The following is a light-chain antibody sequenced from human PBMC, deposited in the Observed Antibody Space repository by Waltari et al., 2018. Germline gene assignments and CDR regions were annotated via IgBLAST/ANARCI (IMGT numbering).Light chain of an antibody. CDR1: RSNLGSHYH. Sequence: QSGLTQPPSVSGAAGQRVIISCTGTRSNLGSHYHVPWYQQFPGTAPKVLIYANENRPSGIPDRFSASKSGTSASLTITGLQTEDEADYYCQSYDNNLRAWVFGGGTKVTVL. CDR3: QSYDNNLRAWV. CDR2: ANE. V-gene: IGLV1-40*01. J-gene: IGLJ3*02.